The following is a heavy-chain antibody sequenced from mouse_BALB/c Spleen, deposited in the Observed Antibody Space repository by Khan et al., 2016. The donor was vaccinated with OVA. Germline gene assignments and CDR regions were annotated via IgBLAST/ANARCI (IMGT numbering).Heavy chain of an antibody. D-gene: IGHD2-1*01. Sequence: EVELVESGGDLVKPGGSLKLSCAASGFTFSSYTMSWVRQTPEKRLEWVATISSGGSYTYYPDSVKGRFTISRGNAKNTLYLQMSSLKSEDTAMYYCTRDGNYAHWYFDVWGAGTTVTVSS. CDR2: ISSGGSYT. CDR3: TRDGNYAHWYFDV. J-gene: IGHJ1*01. CDR1: GFTFSSYT. V-gene: IGHV5-6-4*01.